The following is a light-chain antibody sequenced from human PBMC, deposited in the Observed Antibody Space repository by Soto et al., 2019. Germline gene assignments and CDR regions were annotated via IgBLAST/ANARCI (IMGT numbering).Light chain of an antibody. CDR1: QGISSW. Sequence: DIQMTQSPSSVSASVGDRVTITCRASQGISSWLAWYQQKPGKAPKLLMYDASYLEAGVPSRFRGSGSGTEFTLTISGLQPDDFATYFCHHYSGPWTFGQGTKVEIK. V-gene: IGKV1-12*01. J-gene: IGKJ1*01. CDR2: DAS. CDR3: HHYSGPWT.